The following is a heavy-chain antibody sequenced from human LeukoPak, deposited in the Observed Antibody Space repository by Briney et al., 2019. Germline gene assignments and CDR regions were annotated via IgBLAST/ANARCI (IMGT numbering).Heavy chain of an antibody. Sequence: GGSLRLSCAASGFTFSSYWMSWVRQAPGKGLEWVANIKQDGSEKYYVDSVKGRFTISRDNSKNTLYLQMNSLRAEDTAVYYCAKDNGYGYIPAFFDYWGQGTLVTVSS. CDR3: AKDNGYGYIPAFFDY. D-gene: IGHD5-18*01. CDR1: GFTFSSYW. CDR2: IKQDGSEK. V-gene: IGHV3-7*03. J-gene: IGHJ4*02.